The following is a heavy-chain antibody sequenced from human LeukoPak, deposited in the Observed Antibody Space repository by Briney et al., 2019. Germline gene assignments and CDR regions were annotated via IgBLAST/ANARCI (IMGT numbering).Heavy chain of an antibody. D-gene: IGHD3-9*01. J-gene: IGHJ4*02. CDR3: AKDMRFDWTPYYFDY. CDR2: ISGSGGST. V-gene: IGHV3-23*01. Sequence: SGGSLRLSCAASGFTFSSDAMSWVRQAPGKGLDWVSAISGSGGSTYYADSVKGRFTISRDNSKNTLYLQMNSLRAEDTAVYYCAKDMRFDWTPYYFDYWGQGTLVTVSS. CDR1: GFTFSSDA.